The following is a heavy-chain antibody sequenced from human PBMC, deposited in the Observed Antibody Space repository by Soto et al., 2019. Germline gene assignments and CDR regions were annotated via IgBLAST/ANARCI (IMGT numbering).Heavy chain of an antibody. Sequence: QVQLQESGPGLVKPSETLSLTCTVSGDSISSYYWSWIRQPPGKGLEWIGYIHYSGSTNYNPSLKSRVTISVATSKNQFSLKLSSVTAADTAIYYCARHVGYCSGDTCYNYWYFDLWGRGTLVTVSS. J-gene: IGHJ2*01. D-gene: IGHD2-15*01. CDR1: GDSISSYY. CDR3: ARHVGYCSGDTCYNYWYFDL. V-gene: IGHV4-59*08. CDR2: IHYSGST.